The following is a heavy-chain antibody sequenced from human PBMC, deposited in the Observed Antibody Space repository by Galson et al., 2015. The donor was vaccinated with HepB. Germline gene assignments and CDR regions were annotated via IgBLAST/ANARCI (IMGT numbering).Heavy chain of an antibody. D-gene: IGHD3-22*01. Sequence: QSGAEVKKPGASVKVSCKASGYTFTSYGISWVRQAPGQGLEWMGWISAYNGNTNYAQKLQGRVTMTTDTSTSTAYMELRSLRSDDTAVYYCARENYYDSSGYYYYYYYYMDVWGKGTTVTVSS. CDR3: ARENYYDSSGYYYYYYYYMDV. CDR2: ISAYNGNT. V-gene: IGHV1-18*01. J-gene: IGHJ6*03. CDR1: GYTFTSYG.